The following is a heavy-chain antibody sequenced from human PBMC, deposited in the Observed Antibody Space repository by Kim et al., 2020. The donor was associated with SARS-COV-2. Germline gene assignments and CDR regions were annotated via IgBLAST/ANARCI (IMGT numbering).Heavy chain of an antibody. CDR1: GFSLSTYD. CDR3: VKDLEMTLGGVIVPDAFDM. D-gene: IGHD3-16*02. Sequence: GGSLRLSCTASGFSLSTYDMHWVCQAPGKGLEWLAVTFYDGTNEFYRDSVEGRFTISRDNSKNTLYLQMNSLRVEETAVYHCVKDLEMTLGGVIVPDAFDMWGQGTMVTVSS. J-gene: IGHJ3*02. CDR2: TFYDGTNE. V-gene: IGHV3-30*18.